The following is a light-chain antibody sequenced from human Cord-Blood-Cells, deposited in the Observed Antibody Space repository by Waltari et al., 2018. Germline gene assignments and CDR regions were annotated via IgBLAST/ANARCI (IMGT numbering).Light chain of an antibody. Sequence: SSELTQPTPVSVANAQMARITWGGKNIGRKGVPWYQQKPGQDPVLVIYSDRNRPSGIPERFSGSNPGNTATLTISRIEAGDEADYYCQVWDSSSDHRVFGRGTKLTVL. J-gene: IGLJ3*02. V-gene: IGLV3-12*02. CDR3: QVWDSSSDHRV. CDR1: NIGRKG. CDR2: SDR.